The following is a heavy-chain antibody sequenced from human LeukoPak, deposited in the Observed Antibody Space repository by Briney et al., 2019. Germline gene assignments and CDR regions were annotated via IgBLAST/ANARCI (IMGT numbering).Heavy chain of an antibody. CDR3: ARDGRPYSSSWYNTFDI. Sequence: GGSLRLSCAASGFTFSSYAMHWVRQAPGKGLEYVSAISSNGGSTYYANSVKGRFTISRDNSKNTLYLQMGSLRAEDMAVYYCARDGRPYSSSWYNTFDIWGQGTMVTVSS. CDR1: GFTFSSYA. D-gene: IGHD6-13*01. V-gene: IGHV3-64*01. J-gene: IGHJ3*02. CDR2: ISSNGGST.